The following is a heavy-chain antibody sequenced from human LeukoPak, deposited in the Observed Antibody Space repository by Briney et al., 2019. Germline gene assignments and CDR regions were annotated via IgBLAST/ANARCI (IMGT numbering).Heavy chain of an antibody. CDR1: GYTFTCYY. Sequence: ASVKVSCKASGYTFTCYYMHWVRQAPGQGLEWMGWTNPNSGGTNYAQKFQGRVTMTRDTSISTAYMELSRLRSDDTAVYYCARDSYSLYYYDSSGYYTYWGQGTLVTVSS. CDR2: TNPNSGGT. V-gene: IGHV1-2*02. J-gene: IGHJ4*02. D-gene: IGHD3-22*01. CDR3: ARDSYSLYYYDSSGYYTY.